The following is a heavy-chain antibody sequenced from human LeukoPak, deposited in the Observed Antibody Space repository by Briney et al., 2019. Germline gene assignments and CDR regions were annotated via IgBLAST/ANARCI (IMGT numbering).Heavy chain of an antibody. V-gene: IGHV4-39*07. D-gene: IGHD3-16*01. CDR3: ARINMITFGGVD. Sequence: SETLSLTCTVSGNSISSSSYYWGWIRQPPGKGLEWIGSIYYSGSTYYNPSLKSRVTISVDTSKNQFSLKLSSVTAADTAVYYCARINMITFGGVDWGQGTLVTVSS. CDR1: GNSISSSSYY. J-gene: IGHJ4*02. CDR2: IYYSGST.